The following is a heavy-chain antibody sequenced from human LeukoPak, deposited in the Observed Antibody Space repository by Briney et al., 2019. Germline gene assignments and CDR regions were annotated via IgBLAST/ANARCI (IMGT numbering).Heavy chain of an antibody. J-gene: IGHJ4*02. CDR2: ISYDGSNK. Sequence: GGSLRLSCAASGFTFSSYGMHWVRQAPGKGLERVAVISYDGSNKYYADSVKGRFTISRDNSKNTLYLQMNSLRAEDTAVYYCAKDWAAAAGLWGQGTLVTVSS. CDR1: GFTFSSYG. D-gene: IGHD6-13*01. CDR3: AKDWAAAAGL. V-gene: IGHV3-30*18.